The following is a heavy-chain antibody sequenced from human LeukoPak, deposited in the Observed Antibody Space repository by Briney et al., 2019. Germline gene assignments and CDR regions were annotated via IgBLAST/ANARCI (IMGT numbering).Heavy chain of an antibody. CDR1: GYSFTSYW. CDR3: ARRVGAGIAVGGNIRRSSDFDI. J-gene: IGHJ3*02. D-gene: IGHD6-19*01. CDR2: IFPGDSDT. Sequence: GESPKISCKGSGYSFTSYWIGWVRQMPREGLEWMGVIFPGDSDTRYSPSFQGRVTISADKSISTAYLQWCRLQASDTAMYYSARRVGAGIAVGGNIRRSSDFDIWGQGTMVTVSS. V-gene: IGHV5-51*01.